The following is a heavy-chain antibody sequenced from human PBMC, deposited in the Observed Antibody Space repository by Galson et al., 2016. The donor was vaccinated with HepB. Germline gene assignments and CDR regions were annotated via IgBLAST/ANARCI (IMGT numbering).Heavy chain of an antibody. D-gene: IGHD3-22*01. CDR3: ARVPYYYDSSGYYYPYFDH. J-gene: IGHJ4*02. V-gene: IGHV1-2*02. CDR1: GYTFTAYY. CDR2: IHPNNGGT. Sequence: CKASGYTFTAYYVHWVRQAPGQGLEWMGWIHPNNGGTNYAQKFQGRVTMTRDTSISTVYMELSRLRSDDTAVYYCARVPYYYDSSGYYYPYFDHWGQGTLVTVSS.